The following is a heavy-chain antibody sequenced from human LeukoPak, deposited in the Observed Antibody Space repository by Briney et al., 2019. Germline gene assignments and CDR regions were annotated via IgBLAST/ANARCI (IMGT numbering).Heavy chain of an antibody. J-gene: IGHJ5*02. CDR3: ARPPGIAAAWFDP. CDR1: GGSISSSSYN. Sequence: SETLSLTCTVSGGSISSSSYNWGWIRRPPGKGLEWIGNIDYSGTTYYNPSLKSRVTISLDTSKDLFSLKLISVTAADTAVYYCARPPGIAAAWFDPWGQGTLVTVSS. D-gene: IGHD6-13*01. V-gene: IGHV4-39*01. CDR2: IDYSGTT.